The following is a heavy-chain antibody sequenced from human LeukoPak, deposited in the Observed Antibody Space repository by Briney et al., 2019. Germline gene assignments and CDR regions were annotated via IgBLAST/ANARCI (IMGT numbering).Heavy chain of an antibody. V-gene: IGHV3-23*01. D-gene: IGHD5-18*01. CDR2: ISDNEGRT. CDR3: ARYDSFIPY. CDR1: GFTFNYYS. J-gene: IGHJ4*02. Sequence: PVGSLRLSCAASGFTFNYYSISWVRQAPGKGLEWVSGISDNEGRTNYTDSLQGRFTISRDTTKNTVFLQMHNLRADDTAVYFCARYDSFIPYWGRGALVTVSS.